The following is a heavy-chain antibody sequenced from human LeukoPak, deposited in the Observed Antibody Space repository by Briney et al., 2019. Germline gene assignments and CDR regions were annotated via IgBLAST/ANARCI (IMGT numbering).Heavy chain of an antibody. V-gene: IGHV3-7*01. CDR2: IREDGSEK. J-gene: IGHJ6*02. CDR1: GFTFRSFW. CDR3: ARGGGIGA. Sequence: PGGSLRLSCAASGFTFRSFWMTWVRQAPGKGLEWVANIREDGSEKYYVDSVNGRFTISRDNAKNSLSLQMNSLRAEDMGVYYCARGGGIGAWGQGTTVTISS.